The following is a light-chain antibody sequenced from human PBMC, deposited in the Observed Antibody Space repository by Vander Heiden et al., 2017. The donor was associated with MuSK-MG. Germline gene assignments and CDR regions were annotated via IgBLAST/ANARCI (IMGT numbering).Light chain of an antibody. CDR3: QQSYTIPIT. Sequence: DIQMTQSPSSLSASVGDRVTITCRASQSISNYLNWYQQKPGKAPKLLIYNAMSLQSGVPSRFSGSGSGTEFTLTISSLQPEDSATYYCQQSYTIPITFGHGTRLEIK. CDR1: QSISNY. CDR2: NAM. V-gene: IGKV1-39*01. J-gene: IGKJ5*01.